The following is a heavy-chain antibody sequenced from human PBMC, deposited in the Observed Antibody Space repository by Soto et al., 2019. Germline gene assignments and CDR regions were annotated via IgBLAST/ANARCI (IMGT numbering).Heavy chain of an antibody. V-gene: IGHV4-39*01. Sequence: SETLSLTCTVSGGSISSSSYYWGWIRQPPGKGLEWIGSIYYSGSTYYNPSLKSRVTISVDTSKNQFSLKLSSVTAADTAVYYCARQYSSSWNWFDHWGQGTLVTVSS. CDR2: IYYSGST. CDR3: ARQYSSSWNWFDH. D-gene: IGHD6-13*01. CDR1: GGSISSSSYY. J-gene: IGHJ5*02.